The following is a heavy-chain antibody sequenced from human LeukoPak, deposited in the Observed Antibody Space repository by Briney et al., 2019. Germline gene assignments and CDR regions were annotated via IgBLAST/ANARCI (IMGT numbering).Heavy chain of an antibody. CDR3: ARGNSSGFGYRAFDI. CDR1: GYTFTSYY. Sequence: ASVKVSCKASGYTFTSYYIHWVRQAPGQGLEWMGVINPSGGSTTYAQKFQGRVTITADKSTSTAYMELSSLRSEDTAVYYCARGNSSGFGYRAFDIWGQGTMVTVSS. V-gene: IGHV1-46*01. CDR2: INPSGGST. D-gene: IGHD6-25*01. J-gene: IGHJ3*02.